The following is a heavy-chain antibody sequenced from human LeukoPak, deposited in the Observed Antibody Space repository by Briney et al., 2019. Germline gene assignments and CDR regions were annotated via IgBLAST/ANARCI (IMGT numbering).Heavy chain of an antibody. CDR1: GFTFDDYA. Sequence: GGSLRLSCAASGFTFDDYAMHWVRQAPGKGLEWVSGISWNSGSIGYADSVKGRFTISGDNAKNSLYLQMNSLRAEDTALYYCAKDMRMTGTRLPTYYYGMDVWGQGTTVTVSS. J-gene: IGHJ6*02. V-gene: IGHV3-9*01. D-gene: IGHD1-7*01. CDR3: AKDMRMTGTRLPTYYYGMDV. CDR2: ISWNSGSI.